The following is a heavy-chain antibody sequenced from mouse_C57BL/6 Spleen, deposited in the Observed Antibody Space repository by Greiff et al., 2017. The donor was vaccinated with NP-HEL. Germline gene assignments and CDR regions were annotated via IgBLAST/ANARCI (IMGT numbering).Heavy chain of an antibody. CDR2: IYPGSGNT. CDR3: ARSPLYAMDY. V-gene: IGHV1-66*01. CDR1: GYSFTSYY. Sequence: QVQLKQSGPELVKPGASVKISCKASGYSFTSYYIHWVKQRPGQGLAWIGWIYPGSGNTKYNEKFKGKATLTADTSSSTAYMQLSILTSEDSAVYYCARSPLYAMDYWGQGTSVTVSS. J-gene: IGHJ4*01.